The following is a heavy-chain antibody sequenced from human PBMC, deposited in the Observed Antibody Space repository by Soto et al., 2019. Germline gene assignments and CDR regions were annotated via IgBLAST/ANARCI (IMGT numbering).Heavy chain of an antibody. CDR3: TRRTTMIVVVTTRRGRNWFDP. Sequence: EVQLVESGGGLVQPGGSLKLSCAASGFTFSGSAMHWVRQASGKGLEWVGRIRSKANGYATAYAASVRGRFTISRDDSKNTAYLQMNSLKTEDTAVYYWTRRTTMIVVVTTRRGRNWFDPWGQGTLVTVSS. D-gene: IGHD3-22*01. CDR1: GFTFSGSA. CDR2: IRSKANGYAT. J-gene: IGHJ5*02. V-gene: IGHV3-73*02.